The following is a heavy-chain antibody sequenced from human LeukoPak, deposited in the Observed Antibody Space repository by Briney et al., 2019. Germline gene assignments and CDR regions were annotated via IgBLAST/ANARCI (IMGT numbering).Heavy chain of an antibody. CDR2: ISNSAGRT. Sequence: GGSLRLSCAASGFTVSSNYMSWVRQAPGKGLEWVSTISNSAGRTYYAGSVKGRFTISRDNSKNTLYLQMNSLRAEDTAVYYCAKESSGWSKFDYWGQGTLVTVSS. CDR1: GFTVSSNY. V-gene: IGHV3-23*01. CDR3: AKESSGWSKFDY. D-gene: IGHD6-19*01. J-gene: IGHJ4*02.